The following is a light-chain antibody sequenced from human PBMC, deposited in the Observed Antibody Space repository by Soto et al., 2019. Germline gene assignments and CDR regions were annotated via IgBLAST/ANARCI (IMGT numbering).Light chain of an antibody. Sequence: QSALTQPASVSGSPGQSITISCTGTSSDVGGYNYVSWYQQHPGKAPKLMIYEVSNRPSGVSNRFSGSKSGNTASLTISGLQAEDEADYYCSSYTSSSTLFGGGTKLTRP. V-gene: IGLV2-14*01. J-gene: IGLJ2*01. CDR2: EVS. CDR3: SSYTSSSTL. CDR1: SSDVGGYNY.